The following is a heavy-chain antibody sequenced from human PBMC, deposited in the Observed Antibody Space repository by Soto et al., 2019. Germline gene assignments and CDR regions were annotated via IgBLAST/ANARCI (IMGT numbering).Heavy chain of an antibody. CDR1: GYTFTSYA. V-gene: IGHV1-3*01. D-gene: IGHD3-10*01. J-gene: IGHJ4*02. Sequence: PGGSLRLSCSASGYTFTSYAMHWVLQAPGQRLEWMGWINAGNGNTKYSQKFQGRVTITRDTSASTAYMELSSLRSEDTAVYYCARGGPPIDYWGQGTVVTVSS. CDR2: INAGNGNT. CDR3: ARGGPPIDY.